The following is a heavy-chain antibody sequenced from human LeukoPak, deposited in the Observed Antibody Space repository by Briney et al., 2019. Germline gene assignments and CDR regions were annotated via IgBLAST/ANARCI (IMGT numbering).Heavy chain of an antibody. CDR1: GFTFSSFA. CDR3: AKEAIVVVPAAGDY. CDR2: ISGSGGST. D-gene: IGHD2-2*01. V-gene: IGHV3-23*01. J-gene: IGHJ4*02. Sequence: GGSLRLSCAASGFTFSSFAMSWVRQAPGRGLEWVSGISGSGGSTYYADSVKGRFTISRDNSKNTLYLQMNSLRAEDTAVYYCAKEAIVVVPAAGDYWGQGTLVTVSS.